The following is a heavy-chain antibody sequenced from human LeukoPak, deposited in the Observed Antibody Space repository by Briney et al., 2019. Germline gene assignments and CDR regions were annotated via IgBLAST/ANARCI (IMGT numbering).Heavy chain of an antibody. CDR1: GFTVSINY. CDR3: ARDRDTMVRGVAAGYYYGMDV. CDR2: IYSGGST. V-gene: IGHV3-66*02. J-gene: IGHJ6*02. Sequence: GGSLRLSCAASGFTVSINYMSWVRQAPGKGLEWGSVIYSGGSTYYADSVKGRFTISRDNSKNTLYLQMNSLRAEDTAVYYCARDRDTMVRGVAAGYYYGMDVWGQGTTVTVSS. D-gene: IGHD3-10*01.